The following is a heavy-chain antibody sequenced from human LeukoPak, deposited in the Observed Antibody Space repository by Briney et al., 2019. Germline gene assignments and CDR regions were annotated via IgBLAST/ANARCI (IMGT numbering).Heavy chain of an antibody. CDR3: ARSYGSGSYYRYYYGMDV. J-gene: IGHJ6*02. CDR1: GGSISSYY. V-gene: IGHV4-59*12. CDR2: IYYSGST. D-gene: IGHD3-10*01. Sequence: SETLSLTCTVSGGSISSYYWSWIRQPPGKGLEWIGYIYYSGSTNYNPSLKSRVTISVDTSKNQFSLKLSSVTAADTAVYYCARSYGSGSYYRYYYGMDVWGQGTTVTVSS.